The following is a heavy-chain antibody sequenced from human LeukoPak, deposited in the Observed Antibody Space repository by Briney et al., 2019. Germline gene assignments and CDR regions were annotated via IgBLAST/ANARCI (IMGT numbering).Heavy chain of an antibody. CDR3: ARGNSGAFDI. V-gene: IGHV3-7*01. J-gene: IGHJ3*02. CDR1: GFTFSNYW. D-gene: IGHD3-10*01. CDR2: IKQDGSEK. Sequence: GGSLRLSCAASGFTFSNYWINWVRQAPGKGLEWVANIKQDGSEKSYVDPVEGRFTISRDNTKNSLYLQMNSLRAEDTAVYYCARGNSGAFDIWGRGTMVTVSS.